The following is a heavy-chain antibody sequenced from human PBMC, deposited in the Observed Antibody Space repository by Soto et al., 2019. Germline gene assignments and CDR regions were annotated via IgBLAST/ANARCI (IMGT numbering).Heavy chain of an antibody. V-gene: IGHV3-21*06. CDR3: ARESEDLTSNFDY. CDR2: ISSTTNYI. J-gene: IGHJ4*02. Sequence: GGSLRLSCAASGFTFTRYNMNWVRQAPGKGLEWVSSISSTTNYIYYGDSMKGRFTISRDNAKNSLYLEMNSLRAEDTAVYYCARESEDLTSNFDYWGQGTLVTVSS. CDR1: GFTFTRYN.